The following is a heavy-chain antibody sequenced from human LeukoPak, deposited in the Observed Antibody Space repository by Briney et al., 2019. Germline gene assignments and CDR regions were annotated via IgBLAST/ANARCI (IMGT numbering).Heavy chain of an antibody. CDR2: IIPIFGTA. V-gene: IGHV1-69*13. CDR1: GGTFSSYA. CDR3: ARDAAAGDAFDI. Sequence: GASVKVSCKASGGTFSSYAISWVRQAPGQGLEWMGGIIPIFGTANYAQKFQGRVTITADESTSTAYMELSSLRSEDTAVYYCARDAAAGDAFDIWGQGTMVTVSS. J-gene: IGHJ3*02. D-gene: IGHD6-13*01.